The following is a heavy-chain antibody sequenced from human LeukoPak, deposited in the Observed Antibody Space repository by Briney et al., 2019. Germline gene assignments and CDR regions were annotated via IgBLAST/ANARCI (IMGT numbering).Heavy chain of an antibody. J-gene: IGHJ4*02. CDR3: AREMNDFWSATNYYFDY. Sequence: AASVKVSCKASGYTFTSYYMHWVRQAPGQGLEWMGIINPSGGSTSYAQKFQGRVTMTRDMSTSTVYMELSSLRSEDTAVYYCAREMNDFWSATNYYFDYWGQGTLVTVSS. V-gene: IGHV1-46*01. CDR2: INPSGGST. D-gene: IGHD3-3*01. CDR1: GYTFTSYY.